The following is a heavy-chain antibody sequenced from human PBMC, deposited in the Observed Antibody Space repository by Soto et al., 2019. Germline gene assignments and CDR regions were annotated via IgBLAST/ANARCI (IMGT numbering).Heavy chain of an antibody. D-gene: IGHD2-15*01. CDR2: ISSSSSYI. CDR3: AREYCSGGSCYLFDY. J-gene: IGHJ4*02. CDR1: GFTFSSYS. V-gene: IGHV3-21*01. Sequence: LRLSCAASGFTFSSYSMNWVRQAPGKGLEWVSSISSSSSYIYYADSVKGRFTISRDNAKNSLYLQMNSLRAEDTAVYYCAREYCSGGSCYLFDYWGQGTLVTVSS.